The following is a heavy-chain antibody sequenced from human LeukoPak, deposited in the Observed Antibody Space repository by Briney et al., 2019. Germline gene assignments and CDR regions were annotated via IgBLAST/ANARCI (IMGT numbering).Heavy chain of an antibody. CDR1: GFTFSVAA. D-gene: IGHD5-24*01. J-gene: IGHJ3*01. V-gene: IGHV3-23*01. CDR3: AKDIQLST. CDR2: IGASGERT. Sequence: GGSLRLSCAASGFTFSVAAMTWVRQAPGKGLEWVSLIGASGERTYYADSVEGRFTISRDNSKNTLSLQMNSLRVEDTAMYFCAKDIQLSTWGLGTMVTVSS.